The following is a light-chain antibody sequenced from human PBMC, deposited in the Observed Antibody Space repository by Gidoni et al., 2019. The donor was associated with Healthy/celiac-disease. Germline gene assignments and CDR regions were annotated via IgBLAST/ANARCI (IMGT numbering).Light chain of an antibody. CDR1: QSISSW. CDR2: KAS. Sequence: DIQMTQSPSTLSASVGDRVTITCRASQSISSWLAWYQQRPGKAPKLLIYKASSLESGVPSRFSGSGSGTQFTLTISRLQPDDFATYYCQQYGRTFGQGTKVEIK. V-gene: IGKV1-5*03. J-gene: IGKJ1*01. CDR3: QQYGRT.